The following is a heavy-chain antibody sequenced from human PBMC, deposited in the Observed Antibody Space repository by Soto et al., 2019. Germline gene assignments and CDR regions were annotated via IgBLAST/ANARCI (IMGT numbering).Heavy chain of an antibody. V-gene: IGHV1-8*01. D-gene: IGHD2-21*01. CDR3: ARSLGGGNVNFDS. CDR2: MNPNSGDT. Sequence: VQLVQSGAEVKEPGASVKVSCKASGYAFRSYDMNWVRQATGQGLEWMGWMNPNSGDTGYVDKFQGRVTMTRDTSMTTAYMELSSLTSEDTAVYYCARSLGGGNVNFDSWGQGTLVTVSS. J-gene: IGHJ4*02. CDR1: GYAFRSYD.